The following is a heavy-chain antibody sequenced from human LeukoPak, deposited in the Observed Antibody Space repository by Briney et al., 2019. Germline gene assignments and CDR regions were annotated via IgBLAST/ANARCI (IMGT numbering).Heavy chain of an antibody. CDR1: GGSFSCYY. V-gene: IGHV4-34*01. CDR2: INHSGST. J-gene: IGHJ4*02. CDR3: ARLRMGDGYPTDY. Sequence: SETLSPTFAVYGGSFSCYYWSWIRPPPGKGLGWIGEINHSGSTNYNPSLKSRVTISVDTSKNQFSLKLSSVTTADTAVYYCARLRMGDGYPTDYWGQGTLVTVSS. D-gene: IGHD5-24*01.